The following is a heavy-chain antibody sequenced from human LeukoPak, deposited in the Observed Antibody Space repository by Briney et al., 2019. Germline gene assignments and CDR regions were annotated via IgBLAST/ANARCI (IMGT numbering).Heavy chain of an antibody. D-gene: IGHD3-22*01. CDR3: ARRGYGSSGYTNWFDP. Sequence: GGSLRLSCAASGFSFSSYSMNWVRPAPGKGLEWISYISSSSSTIYSADSVKGRFTISRDNAKNSLYLQMNSLRDEDTAVYYCARRGYGSSGYTNWFDPWGRGTLVTVSS. V-gene: IGHV3-48*02. J-gene: IGHJ5*02. CDR1: GFSFSSYS. CDR2: ISSSSSTI.